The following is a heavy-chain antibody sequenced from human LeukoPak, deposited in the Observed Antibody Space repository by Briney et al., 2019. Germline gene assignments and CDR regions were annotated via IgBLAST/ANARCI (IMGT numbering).Heavy chain of an antibody. CDR3: AKRSASGSYYQQIFDY. CDR1: GFTFGSFE. Sequence: GGSLRLSCAASGFTFGSFEMNWVRQAPGKGLEWLSYISSSGSNKYYADSLKGRFTISRDNAKTSLYLQMNSLRAEDTAVYYCAKRSASGSYYQQIFDYWGQGTLVTDSS. D-gene: IGHD3-10*01. J-gene: IGHJ4*02. CDR2: ISSSGSNK. V-gene: IGHV3-48*03.